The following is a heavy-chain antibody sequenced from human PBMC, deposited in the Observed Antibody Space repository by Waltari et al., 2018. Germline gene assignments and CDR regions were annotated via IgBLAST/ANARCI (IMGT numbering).Heavy chain of an antibody. Sequence: QVQLQESGPGLVKPSQTLSLTCTVSGGSISSGSYYWRWIRQPAGKGLEWIGYIYTSGSTNYNPSLKSRVTISVDTSKNQFSLKLSSVTAADTAVYYCARGGCSGGSCYSYYGMDVWGQGTTVTVSS. CDR3: ARGGCSGGSCYSYYGMDV. CDR1: GGSISSGSYY. D-gene: IGHD2-15*01. CDR2: IYTSGST. J-gene: IGHJ6*02. V-gene: IGHV4-61*09.